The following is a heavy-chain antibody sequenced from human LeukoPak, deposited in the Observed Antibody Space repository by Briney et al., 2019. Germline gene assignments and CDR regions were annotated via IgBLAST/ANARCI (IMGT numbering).Heavy chain of an antibody. V-gene: IGHV3-7*01. D-gene: IGHD1-26*01. J-gene: IGHJ4*02. CDR3: ARDRVGHDY. CDR2: IKHDGSEK. CDR1: GFTFSSYW. Sequence: GGTLSLSCAASGFTFSSYWMSWVRQAPGKGLEGVANIKHDGSEKYYVDSVKGRFTISRDNAKNSLYLQMNSLRAEDTAVYYCARDRVGHDYWGQGTLVTVSS.